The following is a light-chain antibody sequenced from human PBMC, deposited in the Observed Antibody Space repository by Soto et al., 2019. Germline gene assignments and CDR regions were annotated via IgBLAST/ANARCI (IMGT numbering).Light chain of an antibody. CDR3: QSYDSSLSVYVV. J-gene: IGLJ2*01. Sequence: QSVLTQPPSVSGGPGQRVTISCTGSSSNIGAGYDVHWYQQLPGTAPKLLIYGNSNRPSGVPDRFSGSKSGTSASLAITGLQAEDEADYYCQSYDSSLSVYVVFGGRTKLTVL. CDR1: SSNIGAGYD. CDR2: GNS. V-gene: IGLV1-40*01.